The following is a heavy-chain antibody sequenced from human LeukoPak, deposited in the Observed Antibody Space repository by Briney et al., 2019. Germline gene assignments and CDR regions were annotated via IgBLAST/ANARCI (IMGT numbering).Heavy chain of an antibody. D-gene: IGHD2-15*01. Sequence: GGSLRLSRAASGFTFSSYGMHWVRQAPGKGLEWVAVIWYDGSNKYYADSVKGRFTISRDNSKNTLYLQMNSLRAEDTAVYYCAREIVVVVAATKGSWFDPWGQGTLVTVSS. CDR1: GFTFSSYG. V-gene: IGHV3-33*01. J-gene: IGHJ5*02. CDR3: AREIVVVVAATKGSWFDP. CDR2: IWYDGSNK.